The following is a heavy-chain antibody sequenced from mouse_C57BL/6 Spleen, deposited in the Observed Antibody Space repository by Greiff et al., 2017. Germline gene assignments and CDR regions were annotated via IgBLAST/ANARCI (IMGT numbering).Heavy chain of an antibody. V-gene: IGHV5-16*01. CDR1: GFTFSDYY. CDR3: ARAVVARGYFDV. CDR2: INYDGSSA. J-gene: IGHJ1*03. D-gene: IGHD1-1*01. Sequence: EVQLQQSEGGLVQPGSSMKLSCTASGFTFSDYYMAWVRQVPEKGLEWVANINYDGSSASYLDSLKSRFIISRDNAKNILYLQMSSLKSEDTAAYYCARAVVARGYFDVWGTGTTVTVSS.